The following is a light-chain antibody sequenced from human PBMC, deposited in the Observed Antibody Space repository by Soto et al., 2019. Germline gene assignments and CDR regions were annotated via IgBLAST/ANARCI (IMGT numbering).Light chain of an antibody. Sequence: DIQRTASPATLSASGRYRVTITCRASQYIGNWLAWYQHKPGKAPKLLIYKASSLESGVPPRFSRSGSGTEFTLTISSLQPDDFATYYCQQYNSSFGQGTKVDIK. CDR2: KAS. V-gene: IGKV1-5*03. CDR1: QYIGNW. CDR3: QQYNSS. J-gene: IGKJ2*01.